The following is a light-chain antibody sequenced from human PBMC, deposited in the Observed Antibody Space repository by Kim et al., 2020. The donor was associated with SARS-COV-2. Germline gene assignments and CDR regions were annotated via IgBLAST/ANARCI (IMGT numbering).Light chain of an antibody. V-gene: IGKV1D-12*01. CDR3: QQANSFPWT. CDR1: QGISSW. Sequence: DIQMTQSPSSVSASVGDRVTITCRAGQGISSWLAWYQQRPGQAPKLLFSAASSLRSGVPSRFGGSGSGTHFTLTISSLQPEDFATYYCQQANSFPWTFGRGTKVDIK. J-gene: IGKJ1*01. CDR2: AAS.